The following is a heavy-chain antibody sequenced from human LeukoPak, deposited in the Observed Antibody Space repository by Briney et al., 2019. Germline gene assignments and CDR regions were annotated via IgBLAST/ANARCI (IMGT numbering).Heavy chain of an antibody. CDR2: INPSGGST. CDR3: ARATADGVSDY. CDR1: GYTFTSYY. Sequence: GASVKVSCKATGYTFTSYYMHWLRQAPGQGLEWMGIINPSGGSTSYAQKFQGRVTMTRDTSTSTVYMELSSLRSEDTAVYYCARATADGVSDYWGQGTLVTVSS. V-gene: IGHV1-46*01. D-gene: IGHD3-10*01. J-gene: IGHJ4*02.